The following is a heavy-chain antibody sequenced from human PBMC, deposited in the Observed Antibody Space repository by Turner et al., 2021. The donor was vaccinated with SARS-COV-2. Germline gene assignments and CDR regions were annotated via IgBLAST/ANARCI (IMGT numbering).Heavy chain of an antibody. D-gene: IGHD6-19*01. CDR3: AKDHVTVAAYFDY. Sequence: QVQLVEYGGGVVQPGRSLRLSCVASGFTFSTYGMHWVRQAPGKGLEWVAVISYHGSNKYYADSVKGRFTISRDNSKNTLYLQMNSLRAEDTAVYYCAKDHVTVAAYFDYWGQGTLVTVSS. CDR1: GFTFSTYG. J-gene: IGHJ4*02. V-gene: IGHV3-30*18. CDR2: ISYHGSNK.